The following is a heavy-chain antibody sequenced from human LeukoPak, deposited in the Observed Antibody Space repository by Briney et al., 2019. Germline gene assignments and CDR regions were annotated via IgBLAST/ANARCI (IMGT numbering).Heavy chain of an antibody. CDR3: ASGYLYYDSSGYYYLGYFDY. D-gene: IGHD3-22*01. CDR2: INPNSGGT. V-gene: IGHV1-2*02. J-gene: IGHJ4*02. Sequence: ASVKVSCKASGYTFTGYYMHWVRQAPGQGLEWMGWINPNSGGTNYAQKFQGRVTMTRDTSISTAYMELSRLRSDDTAVYYCASGYLYYDSSGYYYLGYFDYWGQGTLVTVSS. CDR1: GYTFTGYY.